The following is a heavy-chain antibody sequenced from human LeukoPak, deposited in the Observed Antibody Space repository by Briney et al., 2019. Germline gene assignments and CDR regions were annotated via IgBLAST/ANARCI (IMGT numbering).Heavy chain of an antibody. D-gene: IGHD3-16*01. CDR2: INAGNGNT. CDR1: GYTFTSYA. CDR3: ARAPVLWGRSLGGFDY. Sequence: ASVKVSCKASGYTFTSYAMHWVRQAPGQRLEWMGWINAGNGNTKYSQKFQGRVTITRDTSASTAYMELSSLRSEDTAVYYCARAPVLWGRSLGGFDYWGQGTLVTVSS. J-gene: IGHJ4*02. V-gene: IGHV1-3*01.